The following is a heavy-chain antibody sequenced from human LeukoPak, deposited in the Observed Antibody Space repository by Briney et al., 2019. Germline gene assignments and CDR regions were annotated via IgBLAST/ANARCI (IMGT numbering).Heavy chain of an antibody. CDR1: GFTFSSYG. CDR3: AKALYVVVVAAVLDY. Sequence: GGSLRLSCAASGFTFSSYGMHWVRQAPGKGLEWVAVISYDGSNKYYADSVKGRFTISRDNSKDTLYLQMNSLRAEDTAVYYCAKALYVVVVAAVLDYWGQGTLVTVSS. D-gene: IGHD2-15*01. J-gene: IGHJ4*02. CDR2: ISYDGSNK. V-gene: IGHV3-30*18.